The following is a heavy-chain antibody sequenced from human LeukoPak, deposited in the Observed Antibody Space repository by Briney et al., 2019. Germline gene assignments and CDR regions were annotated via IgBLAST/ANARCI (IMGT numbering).Heavy chain of an antibody. D-gene: IGHD2-2*02. CDR3: ARGYCSSTSCYTNWFDP. J-gene: IGHJ5*02. CDR2: IYHSGST. V-gene: IGHV4-30-2*01. CDR1: GGSISSGGYS. Sequence: SSETLSLTCAVSGGSISSGGYSWSWIRQPPGKGLEWIGYIYHSGSTYYNPSLKSRVTISVDRSKNQFSLKLSSVTAADTAVYYCARGYCSSTSCYTNWFDPWGQGTLVTVSS.